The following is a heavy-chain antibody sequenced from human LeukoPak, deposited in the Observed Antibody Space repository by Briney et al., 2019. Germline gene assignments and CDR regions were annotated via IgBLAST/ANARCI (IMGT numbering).Heavy chain of an antibody. CDR1: GFTFSRSA. D-gene: IGHD1-26*01. CDR2: FSASGGNT. CDR3: AKANYSGRYYFDS. V-gene: IGHV3-23*01. Sequence: PGGSLRLSCAASGFTFSRSAMNWVRQAPGKGLEWVSSFSASGGNTYYADSVKGRFTISRDNSKNTLSVQMTSLRAEDTAVYYCAKANYSGRYYFDSWGQGPLVTVSS. J-gene: IGHJ4*02.